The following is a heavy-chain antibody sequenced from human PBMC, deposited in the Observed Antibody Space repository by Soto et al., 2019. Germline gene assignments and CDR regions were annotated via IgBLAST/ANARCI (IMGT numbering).Heavy chain of an antibody. V-gene: IGHV3-23*01. D-gene: IGHD1-1*01. Sequence: EVQLLESGGDLVQPGGSLRLSCAASGVTFSSYTMNWVRQAPGKGLEWVSTFVGSTGSTFYADSVKGRFTISRDDSKNTLYLQMNSLRAEDTAVYYCAKRHTTVATPANYFDYWGQGTLVTVSS. J-gene: IGHJ4*02. CDR1: GVTFSSYT. CDR2: FVGSTGST. CDR3: AKRHTTVATPANYFDY.